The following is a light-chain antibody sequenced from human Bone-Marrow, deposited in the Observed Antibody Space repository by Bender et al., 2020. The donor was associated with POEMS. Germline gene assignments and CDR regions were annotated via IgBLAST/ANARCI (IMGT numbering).Light chain of an antibody. Sequence: QSALTQPASVSGSPGQSITISCTGTSSDVGGYNYVSWYQHHPGKAPKVMIYEVSNRPSGVPDRFSGSKSGNTASLTVSGLQAGDEADYYCSSYAGSNTVVFGGGTKLTVL. CDR2: EVS. CDR1: SSDVGGYNY. CDR3: SSYAGSNTVV. V-gene: IGLV2-8*01. J-gene: IGLJ2*01.